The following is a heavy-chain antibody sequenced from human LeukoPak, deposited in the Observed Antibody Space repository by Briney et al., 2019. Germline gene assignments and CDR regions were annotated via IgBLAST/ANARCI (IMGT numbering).Heavy chain of an antibody. J-gene: IGHJ3*02. CDR2: VIPVFGTS. CDR3: AREIVVVTRTYAFDI. Sequence: ASVKVSCKASGGTFSTYSTSWVRQAPGHGLEWMGGVIPVFGTSVYAQRFQDRVTITADESTSTAYMELRSLRSEDTAVYYCAREIVVVTRTYAFDIWGQGTMVTVSS. CDR1: GGTFSTYS. D-gene: IGHD2-21*02. V-gene: IGHV1-69*13.